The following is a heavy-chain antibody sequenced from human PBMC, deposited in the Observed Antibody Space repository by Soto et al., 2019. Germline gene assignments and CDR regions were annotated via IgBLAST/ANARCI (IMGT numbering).Heavy chain of an antibody. V-gene: IGHV4-31*03. Sequence: SETLSLTCTVSGGSISSGGYYWSWIRQHPGKGLEWIGYIYYSGSTYYNPSLKSRVTISVDTSKNQFSLKLSSVTAADTAVYYCARDWGTYDSSGYYHRRYNWFDPWGQGTLVTVSS. CDR3: ARDWGTYDSSGYYHRRYNWFDP. CDR1: GGSISSGGYY. J-gene: IGHJ5*02. D-gene: IGHD3-22*01. CDR2: IYYSGST.